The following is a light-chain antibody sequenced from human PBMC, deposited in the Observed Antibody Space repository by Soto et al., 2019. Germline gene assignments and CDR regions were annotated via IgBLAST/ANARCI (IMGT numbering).Light chain of an antibody. CDR3: QQSYSTSRT. CDR2: AAS. J-gene: IGKJ1*01. CDR1: QRINSY. Sequence: DIQMTQSPSALSASVGDRITITCRASQRINSYLNWYQQKPGKAPKLLIYAASNLQSGIPSRCSGSASGTDFTLTIASLQPEDFATYFCQQSYSTSRTCGQGTKVEIK. V-gene: IGKV1-39*01.